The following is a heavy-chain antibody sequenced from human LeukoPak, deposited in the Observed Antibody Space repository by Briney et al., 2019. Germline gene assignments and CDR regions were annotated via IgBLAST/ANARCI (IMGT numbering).Heavy chain of an antibody. D-gene: IGHD2-2*01. Sequence: SETLSLTCSVSGDFNSGAYWGWIRQPPGKGLEWIGYIYTSGNTNYNPSLKSRVTISVDTSKNQFSLKLSSVTAADTAVYYCARTLRYCTTTSCRSWFDPWGQGTLVTVSS. CDR1: GDFNSGAY. J-gene: IGHJ5*02. CDR2: IYTSGNT. CDR3: ARTLRYCTTTSCRSWFDP. V-gene: IGHV4-4*09.